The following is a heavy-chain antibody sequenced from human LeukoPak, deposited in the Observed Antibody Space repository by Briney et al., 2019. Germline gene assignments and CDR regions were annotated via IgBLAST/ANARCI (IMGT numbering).Heavy chain of an antibody. J-gene: IGHJ4*02. CDR3: ARRPRDCSGGSCYSCDY. CDR2: IYYSGST. CDR1: GGSISSSSYY. Sequence: PSETLSLTCTVSGGSISSSSYYWGWIRQPPGKGLEWIGSIYYSGSTYYNPSLKSRVTISVGTSKNQFSLKLSSVTAADTAVYYCARRPRDCSGGSCYSCDYWGQGTLVTVSS. D-gene: IGHD2-15*01. V-gene: IGHV4-39*01.